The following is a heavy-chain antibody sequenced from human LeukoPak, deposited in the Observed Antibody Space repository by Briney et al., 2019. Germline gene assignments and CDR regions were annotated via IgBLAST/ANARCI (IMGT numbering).Heavy chain of an antibody. CDR1: GFTFSSYS. D-gene: IGHD6-19*01. CDR3: ARDAGSSGWSVDY. V-gene: IGHV3-21*01. J-gene: IGHJ4*02. Sequence: PGGSLRLSCAASGFTFSSYSMNWVRQAPGKGLEWVSSISSSSSYIYYADSVKGRFTISRDNAKSSLYLQMNSLRAEDTAVYYCARDAGSSGWSVDYWGQGTLVTVSS. CDR2: ISSSSSYI.